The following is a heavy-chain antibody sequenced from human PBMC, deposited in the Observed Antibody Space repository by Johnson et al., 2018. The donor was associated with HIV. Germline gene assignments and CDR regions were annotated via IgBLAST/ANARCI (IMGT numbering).Heavy chain of an antibody. Sequence: VQLVESGGGLIQPGGSLRLSCAASGFTGSRNYMSWVRQAPGKGLEWVGRIKSKTDGGTTDYAAPVKGRFTISRDDSKNKLYLQMNSLKTEDTAVYYCTTAGGEWELPGAFDIWGQGTMVTVSS. CDR2: IKSKTDGGTT. V-gene: IGHV3-15*01. J-gene: IGHJ3*02. CDR3: TTAGGEWELPGAFDI. CDR1: GFTGSRNY. D-gene: IGHD1-26*01.